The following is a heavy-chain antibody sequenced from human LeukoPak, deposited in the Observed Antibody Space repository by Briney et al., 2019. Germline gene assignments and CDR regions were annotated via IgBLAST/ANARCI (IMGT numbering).Heavy chain of an antibody. CDR3: ARDLTLVNSNQNWFDP. CDR2: ISAYNGNT. V-gene: IGHV1-18*01. CDR1: GYTFTSYG. Sequence: ASVKVSCKATGYTFTSYGISWVRQAPGQGLEWMGWISAYNGNTNYAQKLQGRVTMTTDTSTSTAYMELRSLRSDDTAVYYCARDLTLVNSNQNWFDPWGQGTLVTVSS. D-gene: IGHD4-11*01. J-gene: IGHJ5*02.